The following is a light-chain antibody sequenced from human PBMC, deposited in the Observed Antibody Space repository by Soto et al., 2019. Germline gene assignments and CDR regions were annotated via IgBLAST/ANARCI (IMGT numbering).Light chain of an antibody. CDR1: RRPVGGYNS. CDR2: EVS. Sequence: QSVLAQPASVSGSPGQTITISFSGARRPVGGYNSVSWYQQHPGKAPKLMIYEVSNRPSGVSNRFSGSKSGNTASPTISGLQAEDEADYFCSSYTSPSTLYAFATG. CDR3: SSYTSPSTLYA. V-gene: IGLV2-14*01. J-gene: IGLJ1*01.